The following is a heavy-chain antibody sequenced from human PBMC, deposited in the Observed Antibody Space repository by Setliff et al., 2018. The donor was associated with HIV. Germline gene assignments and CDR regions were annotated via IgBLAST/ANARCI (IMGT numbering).Heavy chain of an antibody. CDR2: MYHTGST. V-gene: IGHV4-38-2*02. J-gene: IGHJ6*01. CDR1: GYSISSGCY. D-gene: IGHD3-10*01. CDR3: ARDNSYYYGSGSHYWYGMDV. Sequence: PSETLSLTCGVSGYSISSGCYWGWIRQPPGKGLEWIGSMYHTGSTYYSPSLNSRFTISVDTSKNQFPLKLSSVTAADTAVYYCARDNSYYYGSGSHYWYGMDVWGQGTTVTAPQ.